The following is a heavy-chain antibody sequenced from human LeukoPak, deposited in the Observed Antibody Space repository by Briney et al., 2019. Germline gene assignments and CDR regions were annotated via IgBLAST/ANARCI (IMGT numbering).Heavy chain of an antibody. V-gene: IGHV3-15*01. CDR1: GFTFSNAW. J-gene: IGHJ6*02. Sequence: PGGSLRLSCAASGFTFSNAWMSWVRQAPGKGLEWVGRIKSKTDGGTTDYAAPVKGRFTISRDDSKNTLYLQMNSLKTEDTAVYYRTTDDYGDYVPGYYGMDVWGQGTTVTVSS. D-gene: IGHD4-17*01. CDR2: IKSKTDGGTT. CDR3: TTDDYGDYVPGYYGMDV.